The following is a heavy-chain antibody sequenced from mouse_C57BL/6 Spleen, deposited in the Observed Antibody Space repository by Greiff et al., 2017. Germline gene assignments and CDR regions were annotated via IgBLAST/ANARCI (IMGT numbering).Heavy chain of an antibody. Sequence: VHVKQSGPELVKPGASVKMSCKASGYTFTDYNMHWVKQSHGKSLEWIGYINPNNGGTSYNQKFKGKATLTVNKSSSTAYMELRSLTSEDSAVYYCAHITTVVGPVGYWGQGTTLTVSS. D-gene: IGHD1-1*01. CDR1: GYTFTDYN. V-gene: IGHV1-22*01. CDR2: INPNNGGT. J-gene: IGHJ2*01. CDR3: AHITTVVGPVGY.